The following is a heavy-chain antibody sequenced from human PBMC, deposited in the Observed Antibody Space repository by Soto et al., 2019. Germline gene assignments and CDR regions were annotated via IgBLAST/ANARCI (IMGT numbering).Heavy chain of an antibody. CDR2: IYESGYT. V-gene: IGHV4-31*03. CDR3: VRALTHTDMVYPWFDP. J-gene: IGHJ5*02. Sequence: SETLSLTCTVSGASVSSGAYYWGWVRQRPGRGLEWIGYIYESGYTYYNTSLKSRLTISLDRSNNQFSLGLTSVTAADTAAYYCVRALTHTDMVYPWFDPWGQGTLVTVSS. CDR1: GASVSSGAYY. D-gene: IGHD5-18*01.